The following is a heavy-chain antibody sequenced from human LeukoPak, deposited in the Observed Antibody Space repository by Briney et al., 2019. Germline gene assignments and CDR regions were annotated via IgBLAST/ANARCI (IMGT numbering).Heavy chain of an antibody. J-gene: IGHJ4*02. V-gene: IGHV3-33*08. CDR3: ARGEESGIFDYFDY. D-gene: IGHD2-15*01. CDR2: IWYDGSNK. CDR1: GFTFRNYG. Sequence: GGSLRLSCAASGFTFRNYGMHWVRQAPGKGLEWVAVIWYDGSNKYYADSVKGRFTISRDNSKNTLSLQMTSLRADDTAVYYCARGEESGIFDYFDYWGQGTLVTVSS.